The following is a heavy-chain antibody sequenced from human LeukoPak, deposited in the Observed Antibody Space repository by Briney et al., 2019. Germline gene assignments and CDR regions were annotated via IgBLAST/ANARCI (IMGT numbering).Heavy chain of an antibody. CDR1: GYTFTGYY. CDR2: INPDNGNT. D-gene: IGHD2-2*02. CDR3: TLYNY. V-gene: IGHV1-3*03. Sequence: ASVKVSCKASGYTFTGYYMHWVRQAPGLGLEWMGYINPDNGNTKYSQEFQGRVAITRDTSASTVYMELYSLTSEDMAVYYCTLYNYWGQGTLVTVSS. J-gene: IGHJ4*02.